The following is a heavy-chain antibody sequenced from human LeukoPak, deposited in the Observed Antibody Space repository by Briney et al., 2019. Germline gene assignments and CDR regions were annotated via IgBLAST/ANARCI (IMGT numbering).Heavy chain of an antibody. D-gene: IGHD4-11*01. V-gene: IGHV3-23*01. Sequence: GGSLRLSCAASGFTFSSYAMSWVRQAPGKGLEWISTLSSSGGSTYYADSVRGRFTISRDNSKNTLSLQMNSLRAEDTAVYYCARAPHYSNYGPYYYGMDVWGQGTTVTVSS. CDR1: GFTFSSYA. CDR2: LSSSGGST. CDR3: ARAPHYSNYGPYYYGMDV. J-gene: IGHJ6*02.